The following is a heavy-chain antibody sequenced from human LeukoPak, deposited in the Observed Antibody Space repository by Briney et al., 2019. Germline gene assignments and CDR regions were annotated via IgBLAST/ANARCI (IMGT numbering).Heavy chain of an antibody. CDR2: IFGSGGSA. D-gene: IGHD6-19*01. CDR3: GKTTTGYSSGRNPAWPVDY. CDR1: GFTFSSYA. J-gene: IGHJ4*02. Sequence: PGGSLRLSCTASGFTFSSYALYWVRQAPGKGLEWVSGIFGSGGSAHYADSVKGRFTISRDNSQNTVYLQMNSLRAEDTAVYYCGKTTTGYSSGRNPAWPVDYWGQGTPVTVSS. V-gene: IGHV3-23*01.